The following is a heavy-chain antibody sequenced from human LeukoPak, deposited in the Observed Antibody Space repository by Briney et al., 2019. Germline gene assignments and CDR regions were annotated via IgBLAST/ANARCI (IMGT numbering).Heavy chain of an antibody. V-gene: IGHV1-2*02. CDR1: GYTFTDYY. J-gene: IGHJ4*02. Sequence: GASAKVSCKASGYTFTDYYIHWVRQAPGQGLEWMGWINPKTGGTNYAQRFQDRVTMTRDTSINTAYMDMSSLRSGDTAVYYCARGLYCTGGSCSTFWGQGSLVTVSS. CDR2: INPKTGGT. D-gene: IGHD2-15*01. CDR3: ARGLYCTGGSCSTF.